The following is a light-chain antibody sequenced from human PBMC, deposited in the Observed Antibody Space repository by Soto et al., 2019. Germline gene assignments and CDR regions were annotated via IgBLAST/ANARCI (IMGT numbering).Light chain of an antibody. J-gene: IGLJ1*01. CDR3: YSYRASSTTSYV. CDR1: SSDVGGYNS. Sequence: QSALTQPASLSGSPGQPITISCTGTSSDVGGYNSVSWYQQHPGKAPKLTIYDVTNRPSGVSNRFSGSRSGNTASLTISGLQAEEEADYYCYSYRASSTTSYVFGTGTKLTVL. CDR2: DVT. V-gene: IGLV2-14*03.